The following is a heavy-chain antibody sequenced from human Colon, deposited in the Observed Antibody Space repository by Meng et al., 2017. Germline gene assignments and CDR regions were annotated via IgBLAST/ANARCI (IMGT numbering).Heavy chain of an antibody. V-gene: IGHV1-2*02. Sequence: SVTVSRQASRYTFTAYYLHWVRQAPGQGLAWMGWINSNSGGTNYAQKFQGRVTMTRDTTISTAYMELSMLRSDDTAVYYRARDIGCVLRYFDWLSGSGALDYWGQGTLVTVSS. CDR3: ARDIGCVLRYFDWLSGSGALDY. CDR1: RYTFTAYY. J-gene: IGHJ4*02. CDR2: INSNSGGT. D-gene: IGHD3-9*01.